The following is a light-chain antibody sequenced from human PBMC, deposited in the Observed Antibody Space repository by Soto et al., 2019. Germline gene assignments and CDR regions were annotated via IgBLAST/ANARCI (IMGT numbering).Light chain of an antibody. CDR3: QQYTCEPPP. CDR2: GAS. Sequence: DIILPQSPDTLTLSPGERATLSCRASQTVSSNYLAWCQQRPGQTPRLLIYGASTRAAGIPDRFSGSGSGTDFTLTITRLEPEDSAVYSCQQYTCEPPPSGHGTRLEIK. CDR1: QTVSSNY. J-gene: IGKJ5*01. V-gene: IGKV3-20*01.